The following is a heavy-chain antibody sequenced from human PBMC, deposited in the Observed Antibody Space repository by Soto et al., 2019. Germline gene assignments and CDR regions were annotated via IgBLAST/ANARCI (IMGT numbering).Heavy chain of an antibody. CDR2: SSAYNGNT. Sequence: ASVKVSCKASGYTFTSYGISWVRQAPGQGLEWMGCSSAYNGNTNYAHKLQGRVTMTTDTYTSTAYMELRSLRSYDTAVYYCAREAEYSRSYWYYYGMDXWGQGTTVTVA. J-gene: IGHJ6*02. V-gene: IGHV1-18*01. CDR1: GYTFTSYG. D-gene: IGHD1-26*01. CDR3: AREAEYSRSYWYYYGMDX.